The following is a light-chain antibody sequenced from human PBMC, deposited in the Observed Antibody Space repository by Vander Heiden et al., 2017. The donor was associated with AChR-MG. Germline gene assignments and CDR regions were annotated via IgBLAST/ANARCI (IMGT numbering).Light chain of an antibody. Sequence: DIVMTQSPLSLPVTPGEPASISCRSSQSLLHSNGYNYLDWYLQKPGQSPQLLIYLGSNRASGVPDRFSGSGSGTDFTLKISRVEAEDVGVYYCMQAIQTPRTLGKGTKVEIK. CDR3: MQAIQTPRT. CDR2: LGS. V-gene: IGKV2-28*01. CDR1: QSLLHSNGYNY. J-gene: IGKJ1*01.